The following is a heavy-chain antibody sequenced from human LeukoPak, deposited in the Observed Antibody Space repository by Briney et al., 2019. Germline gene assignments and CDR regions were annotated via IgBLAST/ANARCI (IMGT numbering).Heavy chain of an antibody. CDR3: TRDRGAYNLYDY. Sequence: GGSLRLSCEGSAFIFSGHWMNWVRQTPGKGLEWVGFIRSKAYGETADYAASVKGRFTISRDDSKAIANLQMNSLKTEDTAVYHCTRDRGAYNLYDYWGQGTLVTVSS. CDR2: IRSKAYGETA. J-gene: IGHJ4*02. CDR1: AFIFSGHW. V-gene: IGHV3-49*04. D-gene: IGHD1-1*01.